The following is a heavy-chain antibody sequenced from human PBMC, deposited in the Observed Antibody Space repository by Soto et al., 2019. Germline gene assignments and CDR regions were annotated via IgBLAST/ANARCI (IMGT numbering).Heavy chain of an antibody. CDR3: ARDLSLYGSGSNYYYYGMDV. Sequence: SETLSLTCTVSGGSISSYYWSWIRQPPGKGLEWIGYIYYSGSTNYNPSLKSRVTISVDTSKNQFSLKLSSVTAADTAVYYCARDLSLYGSGSNYYYYGMDVWGQGTTVTVYS. CDR2: IYYSGST. CDR1: GGSISSYY. J-gene: IGHJ6*02. D-gene: IGHD3-10*01. V-gene: IGHV4-59*01.